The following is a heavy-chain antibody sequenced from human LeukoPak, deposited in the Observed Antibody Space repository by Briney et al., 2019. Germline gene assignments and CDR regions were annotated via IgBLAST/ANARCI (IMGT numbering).Heavy chain of an antibody. CDR3: ARTLLPRADNWFDP. V-gene: IGHV4-4*07. D-gene: IGHD3-10*01. J-gene: IGHJ5*02. CDR1: GGSISSYY. Sequence: PSETLSLTCTVSGGSISSYYWSWIRQPAGKGLEWIGRIYTSGSTNYNPSLKSRVTMSVDTSKNQFSLKLSSVTAADTAVYYCARTLLPRADNWFDPWGQGTLVTVSS. CDR2: IYTSGST.